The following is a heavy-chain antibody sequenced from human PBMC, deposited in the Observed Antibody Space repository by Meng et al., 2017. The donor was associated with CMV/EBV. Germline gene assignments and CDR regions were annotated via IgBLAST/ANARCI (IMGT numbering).Heavy chain of an antibody. Sequence: VELQESGPGLVKPSEPLSPTCTVSGGSISSYYWSWIRQPAGKGLEWIGRIYTSGSTNYNPSLKSRVTMSVDTSKNQFSLKLSSVTAADTAVYYCARGGLYYYDSSGHFDYWGQGTLVTVSS. CDR3: ARGGLYYYDSSGHFDY. J-gene: IGHJ4*02. CDR2: IYTSGST. V-gene: IGHV4-4*07. D-gene: IGHD3-22*01. CDR1: GGSISSYY.